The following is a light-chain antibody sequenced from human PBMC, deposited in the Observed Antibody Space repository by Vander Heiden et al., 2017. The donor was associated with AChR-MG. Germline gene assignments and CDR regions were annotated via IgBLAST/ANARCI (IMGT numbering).Light chain of an antibody. Sequence: QTVVTQAPSLTVSLGGSVTLTCRSSPGAVTSGDYPNWVQQKPGQAPTSLIDSTSNKHSWTPDRFSGSLLGGKAALTLSGVQPEDEAEYYCLLYYGGTWVFGGGTKLTVL. J-gene: IGLJ3*02. CDR3: LLYYGGTWV. CDR1: PGAVTSGDY. V-gene: IGLV7-43*01. CDR2: STS.